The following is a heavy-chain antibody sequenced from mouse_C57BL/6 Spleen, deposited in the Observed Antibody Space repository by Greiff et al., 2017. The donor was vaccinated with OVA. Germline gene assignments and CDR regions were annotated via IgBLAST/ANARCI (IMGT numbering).Heavy chain of an antibody. J-gene: IGHJ3*01. CDR2: ISSGGSYT. Sequence: EVQLVESGGDLVKPGVSLKLSCAASGFTFSSYGMSWVRQTPDKRLEWVATISSGGSYTYYPDSVKGRVTISRDNAKNTLYLQMSSLKSEDTAMYYCARQDDYAWFAYWGQGTLVTVSA. V-gene: IGHV5-6*01. CDR1: GFTFSSYG. D-gene: IGHD2-4*01. CDR3: ARQDDYAWFAY.